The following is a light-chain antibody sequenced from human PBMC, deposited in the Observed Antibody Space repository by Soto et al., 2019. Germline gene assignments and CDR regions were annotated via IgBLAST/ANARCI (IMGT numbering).Light chain of an antibody. CDR1: SSDVGAYNY. CDR3: CSYAGSYTYV. Sequence: QSVLTQPRSVSGSPGQSVTISCTGTSSDVGAYNYVSWYQQHPGKAPKLVIYDVNRRPSGVPDCFSGSKSGNTASLTISGLQAEDEADYYCCSYAGSYTYVFGTGTKVTVL. J-gene: IGLJ1*01. CDR2: DVN. V-gene: IGLV2-11*01.